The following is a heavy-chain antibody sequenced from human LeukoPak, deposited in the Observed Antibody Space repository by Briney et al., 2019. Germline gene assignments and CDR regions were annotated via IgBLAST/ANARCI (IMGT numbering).Heavy chain of an antibody. J-gene: IGHJ5*02. CDR2: IIPILGIA. D-gene: IGHD1-26*01. V-gene: IGHV1-69*02. CDR3: ARFRDSGSYLGFDP. Sequence: ASVKVSCKASGGTFSSYTISWVRQAPGQGLEWMGRIIPILGIANYAQKFQGRVTITADKSTSTAYMELSSLRSEDTAVYYCARFRDSGSYLGFDPWGQGTLVTVSS. CDR1: GGTFSSYT.